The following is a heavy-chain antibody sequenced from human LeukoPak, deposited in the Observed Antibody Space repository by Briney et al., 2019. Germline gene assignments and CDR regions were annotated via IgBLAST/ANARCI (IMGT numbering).Heavy chain of an antibody. CDR1: GGSISSSSYY. CDR2: IYYSGST. D-gene: IGHD3-16*01. Sequence: SETLSLTCTVSGGSISSSSYYWGWIRQPPGKGLEWIGSIYYSGSTYYNPSLKSRVTISVDTSKNQFSLKLSSVTAADTAVYYCASPWGGLVDPWGQGTLVTASS. CDR3: ASPWGGLVDP. V-gene: IGHV4-39*01. J-gene: IGHJ5*02.